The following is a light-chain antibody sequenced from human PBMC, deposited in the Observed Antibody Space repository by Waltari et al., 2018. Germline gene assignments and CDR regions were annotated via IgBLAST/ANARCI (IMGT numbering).Light chain of an antibody. CDR1: RGIDAY. CDR3: QQSYSAPFT. V-gene: IGKV1-39*01. J-gene: IGKJ5*01. CDR2: DAS. Sequence: DIQMTQSPSSLSTSVGDRVTITCRASRGIDAYLNWYQQQPGKAPKLLIYDASTLQRGVPTRFSGGGIGTDFTLTISDLQPGDFATYFCQQSYSAPFTFGRGTRLE.